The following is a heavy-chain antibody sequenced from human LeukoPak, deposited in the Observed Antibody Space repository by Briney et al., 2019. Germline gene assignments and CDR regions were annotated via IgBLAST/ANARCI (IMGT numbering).Heavy chain of an antibody. D-gene: IGHD4-17*01. Sequence: PGRSLRLSCAASGFTFSSCGMHWVRQAPGKGLEWVAVISYDGSNKYYADSVKGRFTISRDNSKNTLYLQMNSLRAEDTAVYYCAKSPYQPLDYGDYAYFDYWGQGTLVTVSS. CDR3: AKSPYQPLDYGDYAYFDY. J-gene: IGHJ4*02. CDR1: GFTFSSCG. CDR2: ISYDGSNK. V-gene: IGHV3-30*18.